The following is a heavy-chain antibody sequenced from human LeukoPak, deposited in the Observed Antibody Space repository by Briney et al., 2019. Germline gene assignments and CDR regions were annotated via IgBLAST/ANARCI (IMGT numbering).Heavy chain of an antibody. Sequence: GGSLRLSCAASGFTFSSYGMHWVRQAPGKGLEWVAVISYDGSNKYYADSVKGRFTISRDNSKNTLYLQMNSLRAEDTAVYYCATERGSGSNYCYGMDVWGQGTTVTVSS. J-gene: IGHJ6*02. CDR2: ISYDGSNK. V-gene: IGHV3-30*03. D-gene: IGHD3-10*01. CDR3: ATERGSGSNYCYGMDV. CDR1: GFTFSSYG.